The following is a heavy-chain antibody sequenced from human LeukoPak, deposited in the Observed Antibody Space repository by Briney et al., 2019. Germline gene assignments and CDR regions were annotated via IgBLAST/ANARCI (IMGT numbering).Heavy chain of an antibody. J-gene: IGHJ2*01. CDR2: IIPIFGTA. V-gene: IGHV1-69*13. CDR1: GGTFSSYA. CDR3: ARRLYCSSTSCYAEGYWYFDL. D-gene: IGHD2-2*01. Sequence: ASVKVSCKASGGTFSSYAISWVRQAPGQGLEWMGGIIPIFGTANYAQKFQGRVTITADESTSTAYMELSSLRSEDTAVYYCARRLYCSSTSCYAEGYWYFDLWGRGTLVTVSS.